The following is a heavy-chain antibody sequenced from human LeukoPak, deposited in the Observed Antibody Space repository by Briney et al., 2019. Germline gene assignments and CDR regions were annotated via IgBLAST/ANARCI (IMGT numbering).Heavy chain of an antibody. CDR3: ARDMGYSGSWPGYFDY. CDR1: GFTFSSYS. V-gene: IGHV3-48*04. Sequence: TGGSLRLSCVASGFTFSSYSMSWVRQAPGKGLEWVSYIDTSSSTIYYADSVKGRFTISRDNAKNSLYLQMKGLRAEDTTVYYCARDMGYSGSWPGYFDYWGQGTLVTVSS. CDR2: IDTSSSTI. D-gene: IGHD1-26*01. J-gene: IGHJ4*02.